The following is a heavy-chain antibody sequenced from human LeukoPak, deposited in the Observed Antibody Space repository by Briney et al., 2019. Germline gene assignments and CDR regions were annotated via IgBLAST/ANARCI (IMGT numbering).Heavy chain of an antibody. Sequence: GGSLRLSCADSGFSFGSYGIQWVRQAPGKELEWVAVISHEGSSQYYGDSVKGRFTISRDNSKNMVYLQMNSLRTEDTAVYYCARTRAQWQVLVYWGQRTLVTVSS. CDR1: GFSFGSYG. V-gene: IGHV3-30*03. CDR3: ARTRAQWQVLVY. CDR2: ISHEGSSQ. D-gene: IGHD6-19*01. J-gene: IGHJ4*02.